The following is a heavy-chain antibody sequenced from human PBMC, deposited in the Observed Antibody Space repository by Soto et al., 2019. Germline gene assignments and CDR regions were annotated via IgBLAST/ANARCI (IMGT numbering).Heavy chain of an antibody. J-gene: IGHJ3*02. CDR3: ARVTLAAAFDI. CDR2: IGTAGDT. D-gene: IGHD6-25*01. CDR1: GFTFSSYD. V-gene: IGHV3-13*01. Sequence: GGSLRLSCAASGFTFSSYDMHWVRQATGKGLEWVSAIGTAGDTYYPGSVKGRFTISRENAKNSLYLQMNSLRAGDTAVYYCARVTLAAAFDIWRQGTMVTVSS.